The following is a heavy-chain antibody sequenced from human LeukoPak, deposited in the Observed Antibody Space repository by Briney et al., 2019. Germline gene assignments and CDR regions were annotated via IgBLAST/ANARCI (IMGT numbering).Heavy chain of an antibody. J-gene: IGHJ4*02. CDR3: ARGSLGPTTFYFDY. CDR2: ISAYNGNT. Sequence: ASVNVSCKASGYTFTSYGISWVRQAPGQGLEWMGWISAYNGNTNYAQKLQGRVTMTTDTSTSTAYMELRSLRSDDTAVYYCARGSLGPTTFYFDYWGQGTLVTVSS. V-gene: IGHV1-18*01. CDR1: GYTFTSYG. D-gene: IGHD1-1*01.